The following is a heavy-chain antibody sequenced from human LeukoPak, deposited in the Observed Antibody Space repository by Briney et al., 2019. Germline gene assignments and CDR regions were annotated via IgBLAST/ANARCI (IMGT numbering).Heavy chain of an antibody. D-gene: IGHD1-26*01. CDR3: ARVLGWGAPTLDY. CDR2: INHSGST. CDR1: GGSFSGYY. Sequence: NPSETLSLTCAVYGGSFSGYYWSWIRQPPGKGLEWIGEINHSGSTNYNPSLKSRVTISVDTSKNQFSLKLSSVTAADTAVYYCARVLGWGAPTLDYWGQGTLVTVSS. J-gene: IGHJ4*02. V-gene: IGHV4-34*01.